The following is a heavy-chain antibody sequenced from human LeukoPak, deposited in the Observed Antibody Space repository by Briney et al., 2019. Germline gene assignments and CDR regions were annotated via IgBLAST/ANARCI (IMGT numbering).Heavy chain of an antibody. CDR1: GGSISSSSYH. CDR2: IYYSGST. CDR3: ARLGSSSWYVGY. D-gene: IGHD6-13*01. Sequence: PSETLSLTCTVSGGSISSSSYHWGWIRQPPGKGLEWIGSIYYSGSTYYNPSLKSRVTISVDTSKNQFSLKLSSVTAADTAVYYCARLGSSSWYVGYWGQGTLVTVSS. V-gene: IGHV4-39*01. J-gene: IGHJ4*02.